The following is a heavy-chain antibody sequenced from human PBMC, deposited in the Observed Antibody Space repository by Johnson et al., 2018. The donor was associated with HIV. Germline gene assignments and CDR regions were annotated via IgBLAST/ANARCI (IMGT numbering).Heavy chain of an antibody. CDR2: IYSGGST. CDR1: GFTVSSNY. D-gene: IGHD2-15*01. J-gene: IGHJ3*02. V-gene: IGHV3-66*02. CDR3: ASLSGRYCSGGSCPLGAFDI. Sequence: EVQVVESGGGVVQPGGSLRLSCAASGFTVSSNYMSWVRQAPGKGLEWVSVIYSGGSTYYADSVKGRFTISRDNSKNTLYLQMNSLRAEDTAVYYCASLSGRYCSGGSCPLGAFDIWGQGTMVTVSS.